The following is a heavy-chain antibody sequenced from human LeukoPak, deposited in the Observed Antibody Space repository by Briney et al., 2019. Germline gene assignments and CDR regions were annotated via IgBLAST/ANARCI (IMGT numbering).Heavy chain of an antibody. Sequence: QTGGSLRLSCAASGFTFSSYAMHWVRQAPGKGLEWVAVISYDGSNKYYADSVKGRFTISRDNSKNTLYLQMNSLRAEDTAVYCCARVGGRWEYYFDYWGQGTLVTVSS. D-gene: IGHD1-26*01. CDR3: ARVGGRWEYYFDY. J-gene: IGHJ4*02. CDR2: ISYDGSNK. V-gene: IGHV3-30-3*01. CDR1: GFTFSSYA.